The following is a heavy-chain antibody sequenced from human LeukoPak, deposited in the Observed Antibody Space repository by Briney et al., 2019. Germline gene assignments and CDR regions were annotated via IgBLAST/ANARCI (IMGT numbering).Heavy chain of an antibody. CDR1: GFTFSSYG. CDR2: IRYDGSNK. Sequence: GGSLRLSCAASGFTFSSYGMHWVRQAPGKGLEWAAFIRYDGSNKYYADSVKGRFTISRDNSKNTLYLQMNSLRAEDTAVYYCARGVRQWLSSFDYWGQGTLVTVSS. CDR3: ARGVRQWLSSFDY. J-gene: IGHJ4*02. V-gene: IGHV3-30*02. D-gene: IGHD3-22*01.